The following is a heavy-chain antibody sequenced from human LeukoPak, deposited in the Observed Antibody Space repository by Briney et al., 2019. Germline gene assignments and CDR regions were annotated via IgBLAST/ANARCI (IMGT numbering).Heavy chain of an antibody. CDR2: IYSGGST. CDR3: AREKDYVGGWFDP. D-gene: IGHD4-17*01. CDR1: GFTVSNNY. J-gene: IGHJ5*02. Sequence: GGSLRLSCVVSGFTVSNNYMSWVRQAPRKGLEWVSLIYSGGSTYYADSVKGRFTISRDNSKNTVYLQMNSLRAEDTAMYYCAREKDYVGGWFDPWGQGTLVTVSS. V-gene: IGHV3-53*01.